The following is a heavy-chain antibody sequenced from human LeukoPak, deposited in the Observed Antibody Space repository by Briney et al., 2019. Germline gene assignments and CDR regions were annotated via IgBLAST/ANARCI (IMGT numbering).Heavy chain of an antibody. CDR3: ARALHYYGSGSRIKPYYFDY. CDR2: IKQDGSEK. CDR1: GFTFSSYW. V-gene: IGHV3-7*01. J-gene: IGHJ4*02. Sequence: GGSLRLSCAASGFTFSSYWMSWVRQAPGKGLEWVANIKQDGSEKYYVDSEKGRFTISRDNAKNSLYLQMNSLRAEDTAVYYCARALHYYGSGSRIKPYYFDYWGQGTLVTVSS. D-gene: IGHD3-10*01.